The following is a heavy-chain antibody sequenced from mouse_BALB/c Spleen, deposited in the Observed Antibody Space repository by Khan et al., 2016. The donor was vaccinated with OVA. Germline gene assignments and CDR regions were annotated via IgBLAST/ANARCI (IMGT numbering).Heavy chain of an antibody. V-gene: IGHV3-2*02. Sequence: VQLKQSGPGLVKPSQSLSLTCTVTGYSITSGYAWNWIRQFPGNKLEWMGYISYRGGTSYNPSLKSRISITRDTSKNQFFLQLNSVTTEDTATYYCARGNYYGYYFDYWGQGTTLTVSS. D-gene: IGHD1-1*01. J-gene: IGHJ2*01. CDR3: ARGNYYGYYFDY. CDR1: GYSITSGYA. CDR2: ISYRGGT.